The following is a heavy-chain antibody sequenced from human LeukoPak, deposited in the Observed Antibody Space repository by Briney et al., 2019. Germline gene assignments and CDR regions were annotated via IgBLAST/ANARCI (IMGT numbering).Heavy chain of an antibody. Sequence: SETLSLTCAVSGYSISSGYYWGWIRQPPGKGLEWIGSIYHSGSTYYNPSLKSRVTISVDTSKNQFSLKLSSVTAADTAVYYCARVPRVGGYGSWFDPWGQGTLVTVSS. CDR3: ARVPRVGGYGSWFDP. CDR1: GYSISSGYY. D-gene: IGHD5-12*01. CDR2: IYHSGST. V-gene: IGHV4-38-2*01. J-gene: IGHJ5*02.